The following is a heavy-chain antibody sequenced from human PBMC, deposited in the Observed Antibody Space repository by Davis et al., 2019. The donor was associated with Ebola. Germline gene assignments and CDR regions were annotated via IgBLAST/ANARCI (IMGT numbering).Heavy chain of an antibody. V-gene: IGHV1-18*01. J-gene: IGHJ4*02. CDR2: ISAYNGNT. CDR1: GYTFTSYG. Sequence: ASVKVSCKASGYTFTSYGISWVRQAPGQGLEWMGWISAYNGNTNYAQKLQGRVTMTRDTSTSTVYMELSSLRSEDTAVYYCARSYKNFDWLFIGGYWGQGTLVTVSS. CDR3: ARSYKNFDWLFIGGY. D-gene: IGHD3-9*01.